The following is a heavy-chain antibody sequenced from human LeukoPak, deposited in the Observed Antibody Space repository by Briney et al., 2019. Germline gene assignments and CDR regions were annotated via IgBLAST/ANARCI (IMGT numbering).Heavy chain of an antibody. Sequence: SVKVSCKASGGTFSSYAISWVRQAPGQGLEWMGGIIPIFGTANYTQKFQGRVTITADKSTSTAYMELSSLRSEDTAVYYCARRLYSGYDYYFDYWGQGTLVTVSS. CDR2: IIPIFGTA. D-gene: IGHD5-12*01. CDR3: ARRLYSGYDYYFDY. CDR1: GGTFSSYA. J-gene: IGHJ4*02. V-gene: IGHV1-69*06.